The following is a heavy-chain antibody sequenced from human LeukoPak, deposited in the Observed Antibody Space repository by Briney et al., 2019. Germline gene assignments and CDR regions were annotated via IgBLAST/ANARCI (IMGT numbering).Heavy chain of an antibody. V-gene: IGHV4-39*01. J-gene: IGHJ3*01. Sequence: SETLSLTCTVSGGSISSSSYYWGWIRQPPGKGLEWIGSIYYSGSTYYNPSLKSRVTISVDTSKNQFSLKLSSVTAADTAMYYCARVGGGELPGGPLWGQGTMVTVSS. CDR2: IYYSGST. CDR1: GGSISSSSYY. D-gene: IGHD1-26*01. CDR3: ARVGGGELPGGPL.